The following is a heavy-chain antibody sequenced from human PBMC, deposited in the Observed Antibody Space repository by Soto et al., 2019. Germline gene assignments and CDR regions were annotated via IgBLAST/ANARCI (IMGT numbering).Heavy chain of an antibody. J-gene: IGHJ3*02. CDR3: AHRHDLGGFDI. CDR1: GFSLNTRAVG. D-gene: IGHD2-15*01. CDR2: INWNDDE. Sequence: GPTLVNPTQTLTLTCTFSGFSLNTRAVGVGWIRQPPGKALEWLALINWNDDERYSPSLKDRLTITKDTSRNHVVLTMTNVDPVDTATYYCAHRHDLGGFDIWGQGTTVTVSS. V-gene: IGHV2-5*01.